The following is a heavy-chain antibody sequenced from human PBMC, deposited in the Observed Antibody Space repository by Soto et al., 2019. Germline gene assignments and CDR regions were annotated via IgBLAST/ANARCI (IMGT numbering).Heavy chain of an antibody. J-gene: IGHJ6*02. D-gene: IGHD6-19*01. CDR2: ISYDGSNK. Sequence: VGSLRLSCAASGFTFSSYGMHWVRQAPGKXLEWVTVISYDGSNKYYADSVKGRFTISRDNSKNTLYLQMNSLRAEDTAVYYCAKDGGKAVAGTYYYYYYGMDVWGQGTTVTVSS. V-gene: IGHV3-30*18. CDR3: AKDGGKAVAGTYYYYYYGMDV. CDR1: GFTFSSYG.